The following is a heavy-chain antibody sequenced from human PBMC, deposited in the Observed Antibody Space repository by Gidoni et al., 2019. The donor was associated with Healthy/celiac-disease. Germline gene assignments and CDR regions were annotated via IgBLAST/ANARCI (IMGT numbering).Heavy chain of an antibody. D-gene: IGHD2-2*02. V-gene: IGHV3-23*01. Sequence: EVQLLESGGGLVQPGGSLRLSCAPSGFTFSSYAMGWVRQAPGKGLEWVSAISGSGGSTYYADSVKGRFTISRDNSKNTLYLQMNSLRAEDTAVYYCAKGTVVPAAILVGGFDYWGQGTLVTVSS. CDR3: AKGTVVPAAILVGGFDY. CDR2: ISGSGGST. CDR1: GFTFSSYA. J-gene: IGHJ4*02.